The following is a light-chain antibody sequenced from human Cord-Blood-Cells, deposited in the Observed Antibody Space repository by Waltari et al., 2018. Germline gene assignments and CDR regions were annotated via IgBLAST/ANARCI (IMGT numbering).Light chain of an antibody. CDR1: SSDVGSYNL. J-gene: IGLJ3*02. V-gene: IGLV2-23*02. CDR3: CSYAGSSTLV. Sequence: QSALTQPASVSGSPGQSITISCTGTSSDVGSYNLVSWYQQHPGKAPKLMIYGVIKRPSVVSNRFSGSKSCNTASLTISGLQAEDEADYYCCSYAGSSTLVFGGGTKLTVL. CDR2: GVI.